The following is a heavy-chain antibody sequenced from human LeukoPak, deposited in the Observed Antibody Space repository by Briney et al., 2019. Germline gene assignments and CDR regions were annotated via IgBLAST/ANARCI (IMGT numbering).Heavy chain of an antibody. CDR1: GFTSSYYW. Sequence: PGGSLRLSCAASGFTSSYYWMTWVRQAPGKGLEWVAKIKQDGSEKYYVDSVEGRFTISRDNARNSLYLQVDSLRAEDTAVYYCARVNKWGFDYWGQGTLVTVSS. CDR3: ARVNKWGFDY. D-gene: IGHD3-16*01. CDR2: IKQDGSEK. J-gene: IGHJ4*02. V-gene: IGHV3-7*05.